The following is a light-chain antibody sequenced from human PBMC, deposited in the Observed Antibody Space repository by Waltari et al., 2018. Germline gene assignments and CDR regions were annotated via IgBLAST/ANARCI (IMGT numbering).Light chain of an antibody. CDR3: QQRGNGLT. CDR2: DAS. Sequence: EIVLTQSPATLSLSPGERAPLSCRASQSVSNYLAWYQQKPGQAPRLLIYDASTRATGTPARFSGSGSGTDFTLTISSLEPEDFAFYYCQQRGNGLTFGGGTKVEIK. V-gene: IGKV3-11*01. J-gene: IGKJ4*01. CDR1: QSVSNY.